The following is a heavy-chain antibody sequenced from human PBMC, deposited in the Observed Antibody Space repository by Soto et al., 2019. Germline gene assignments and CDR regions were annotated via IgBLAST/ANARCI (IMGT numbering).Heavy chain of an antibody. Sequence: PSETLSLTCTVSGGSISSYYWSWIRQPPGKGLEWIGYIYYSGSTNYNPSLKSRVTISVDTSKNQFSLKLSSVTAADTAVYYCERHGFGRYGGLHYWGQGTLVTVS. CDR1: GGSISSYY. J-gene: IGHJ4*02. V-gene: IGHV4-59*01. CDR2: IYYSGST. CDR3: ERHGFGRYGGLHY. D-gene: IGHD5-18*01.